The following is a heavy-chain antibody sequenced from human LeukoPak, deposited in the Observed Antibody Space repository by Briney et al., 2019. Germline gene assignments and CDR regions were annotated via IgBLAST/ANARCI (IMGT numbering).Heavy chain of an antibody. J-gene: IGHJ4*02. V-gene: IGHV4-34*01. Sequence: SETLSLTCAVYGGSFSGYYWSWIRQPPGKGLEWIGEINHSGSTNYNPSLKSRVTISVDTSKNQFSLKLSSVTAADTAVYYCARGRNRDFDYWGQGTLVTVSS. CDR2: INHSGST. D-gene: IGHD1-14*01. CDR1: GGSFSGYY. CDR3: ARGRNRDFDY.